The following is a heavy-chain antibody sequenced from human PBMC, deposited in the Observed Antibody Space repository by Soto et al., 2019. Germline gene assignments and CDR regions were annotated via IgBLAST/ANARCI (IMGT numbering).Heavy chain of an antibody. CDR3: ARDFYGEGAYYYYYYMDV. Sequence: GGSLRLSCAASGFTFSSYSMNWVRQAPGKGLEWVSYISSSSSTIYYADSVKGRFTISRDNAKNSLYLKMNSLRAEDTAVYYCARDFYGEGAYYYYYYMDVWGKGTTVTVSS. V-gene: IGHV3-48*01. CDR2: ISSSSSTI. CDR1: GFTFSSYS. D-gene: IGHD4-17*01. J-gene: IGHJ6*03.